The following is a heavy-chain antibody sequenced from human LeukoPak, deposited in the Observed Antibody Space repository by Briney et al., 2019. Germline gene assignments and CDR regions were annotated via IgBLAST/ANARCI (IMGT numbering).Heavy chain of an antibody. V-gene: IGHV3-23*01. Sequence: GGSLRLSCAASGFTFSNYAMTWVRLAPGKGLEWVSAITGNTANTHYADSVKGRFTISRDNSKNTVYLQMNSLRVEDTAVYYCAKRYVSSNYYQCLGEWGQGTLVTVSS. CDR3: AKRYVSSNYYQCLGE. J-gene: IGHJ4*02. D-gene: IGHD3-22*01. CDR1: GFTFSNYA. CDR2: ITGNTANT.